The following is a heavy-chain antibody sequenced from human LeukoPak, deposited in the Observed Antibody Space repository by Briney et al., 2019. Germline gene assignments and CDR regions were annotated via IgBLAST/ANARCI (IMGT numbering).Heavy chain of an antibody. CDR1: GGSFSDYY. Sequence: SETLSLTCAVYGGSFSDYYWSWIRQPPGKGLEWIGEINHSGSTNYNPSLKSRVTISVDTSKNQFSLKLSSVTAADTAVYYCASSTVNYYGMDVWGQGTTVTVSS. J-gene: IGHJ6*02. D-gene: IGHD4-17*01. CDR3: ASSTVNYYGMDV. V-gene: IGHV4-34*01. CDR2: INHSGST.